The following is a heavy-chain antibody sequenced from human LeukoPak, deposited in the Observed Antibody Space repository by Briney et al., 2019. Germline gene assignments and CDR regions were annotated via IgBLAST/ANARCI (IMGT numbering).Heavy chain of an antibody. D-gene: IGHD2-15*01. Sequence: PGGSLRLSCAAYGFTFSSYSMNWVRQAPGKGLEWVSYISSNSSTINYADSVKGRFTISRDNAKNSQYLQMKSLRAEDTAVYYCARGRCSGGSCYSYYYYYYMDVWGKGTTVTVSS. V-gene: IGHV3-48*04. J-gene: IGHJ6*03. CDR2: ISSNSSTI. CDR1: GFTFSSYS. CDR3: ARGRCSGGSCYSYYYYYYMDV.